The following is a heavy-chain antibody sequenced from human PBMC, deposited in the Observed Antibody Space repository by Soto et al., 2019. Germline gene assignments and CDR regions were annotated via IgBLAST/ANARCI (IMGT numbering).Heavy chain of an antibody. D-gene: IGHD3-22*01. J-gene: IGHJ4*02. V-gene: IGHV5-51*01. Sequence: GESLKISCKGSGYKFTSYWIGWVRQMPGKGLEWMGNIYPGDSDTRYSPSFQGQVIISADKSISTAYLQWSSLKASDTAIYYCARRGYDYSGYPFPFDYLGQSTLVTVSS. CDR3: ARRGYDYSGYPFPFDY. CDR1: GYKFTSYW. CDR2: IYPGDSDT.